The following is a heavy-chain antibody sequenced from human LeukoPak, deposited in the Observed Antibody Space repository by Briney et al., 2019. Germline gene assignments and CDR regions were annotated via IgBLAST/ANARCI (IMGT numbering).Heavy chain of an antibody. V-gene: IGHV3-23*01. CDR2: ISGSGGST. J-gene: IGHJ4*02. D-gene: IGHD2-2*01. CDR3: VRGLVAPDY. CDR1: GFTFSSYG. Sequence: GGSLRLSCAASGFTFSSYGMTWVRQAPGEGLEWASAISGSGGSTSYADSVKGRFTISRDNSKNTLYLQMNSLWANDTAVYYCVRGLVAPDYWGQGTLVTVSS.